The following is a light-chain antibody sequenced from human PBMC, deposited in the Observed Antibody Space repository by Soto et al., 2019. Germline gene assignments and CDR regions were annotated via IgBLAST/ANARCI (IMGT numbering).Light chain of an antibody. J-gene: IGKJ5*01. V-gene: IGKV3-15*01. CDR2: GAS. CDR3: QQYNNWPPFT. CDR1: QSVSST. Sequence: EIVMTQSPATLSASPGERATLSCRASQSVSSTLAWYQQKPGKAPRLLIYGASTRATGIPARFSGSRSGTEFTPTISSLQSEDFAVSYCQQYNNWPPFTFGQGTRLEIK.